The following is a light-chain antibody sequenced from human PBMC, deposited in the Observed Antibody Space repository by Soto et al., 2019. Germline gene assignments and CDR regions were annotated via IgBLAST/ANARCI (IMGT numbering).Light chain of an antibody. J-gene: IGLJ1*01. CDR1: SRDVGRYNL. Sequence: QYALTPPASVSGSPGQSITISCTGTSRDVGRYNLVSWYQQHPGKAPKLMIYEVTKRPSGVSHRFSGSKSGTTASLTISGLQAEDEADYYCCSYAGIYVFGGGTKVTV. V-gene: IGLV2-23*02. CDR3: CSYAGIYV. CDR2: EVT.